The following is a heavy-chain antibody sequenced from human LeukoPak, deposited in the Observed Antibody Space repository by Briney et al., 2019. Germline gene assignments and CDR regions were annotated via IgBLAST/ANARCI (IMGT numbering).Heavy chain of an antibody. Sequence: PGRSLRLSCAASGFTFSSHEMNWVRQAPGKGLEGISYISFGSSTVYYADSVKGRFTISRDNAKNSLYLQMNSLRAEGTAVYYCARSDYYGSGNYGRFDPWGQGTLVTVSS. V-gene: IGHV3-48*03. CDR2: ISFGSSTV. J-gene: IGHJ5*02. CDR3: ARSDYYGSGNYGRFDP. CDR1: GFTFSSHE. D-gene: IGHD3-10*01.